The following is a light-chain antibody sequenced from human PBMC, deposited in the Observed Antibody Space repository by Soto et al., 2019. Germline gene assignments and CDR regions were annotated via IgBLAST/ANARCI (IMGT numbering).Light chain of an antibody. CDR1: QCISSW. CDR2: KAS. J-gene: IGKJ1*01. V-gene: IGKV1-5*03. CDR3: RQYNDNWT. Sequence: DIQMTQSPSTLSASVGDRVTITCRASQCISSWLAWYQQKPGKAPRLLIYKASNLESGVPSRFRGSGSGTAFYLTISSLQPDDSATHYCRQYNDNWTFGQGTKVEIK.